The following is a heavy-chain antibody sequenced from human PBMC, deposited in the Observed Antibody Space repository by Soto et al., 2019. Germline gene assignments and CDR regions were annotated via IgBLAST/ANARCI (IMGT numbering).Heavy chain of an antibody. D-gene: IGHD2-2*01. V-gene: IGHV3-21*01. CDR2: ISSSSSYI. CDR1: GFTFSSYS. J-gene: IGHJ5*02. Sequence: GGSLRLSSSASGFTFSSYSMNWVRQATGKGLEWVSYISSSSSYIYYADSVKGRFTIARDNAENSLYLQMNTLRAEDTAVYYCARENFICQFGPWGQGTLVTVSS. CDR3: ARENFICQFGP.